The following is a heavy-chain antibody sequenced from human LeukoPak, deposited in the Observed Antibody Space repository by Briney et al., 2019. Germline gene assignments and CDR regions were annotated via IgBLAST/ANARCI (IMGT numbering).Heavy chain of an antibody. V-gene: IGHV4-39*07. CDR2: IDYRGSA. CDR3: AKEGTSH. J-gene: IGHJ1*01. D-gene: IGHD3-10*01. Sequence: SEALSLTCTVSGGSISSSAYYWSWVRQSPGKGLQWMGTIDYRGSAYYSPSLKSRLTIAIDTSKNQFSLKLNSVTAADSAIYYCAKEGTSHWGQGTLVIVSS. CDR1: GGSISSSAYY.